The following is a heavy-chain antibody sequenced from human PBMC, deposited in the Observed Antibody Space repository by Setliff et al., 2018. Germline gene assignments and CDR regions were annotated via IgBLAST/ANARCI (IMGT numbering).Heavy chain of an antibody. CDR3: ARGRNIAARLLDS. CDR2: IYYSGAA. V-gene: IGHV4-61*10. CDR1: GGSISSRTYY. D-gene: IGHD6-6*01. J-gene: IGHJ4*02. Sequence: SETLSLTCNVSGGSISSRTYYWSWIRQPAGKGLEWIGHIYYSGAANYNPSLKSRVTISVDTSKDQFSLKVISMTAADTAVYYCARGRNIAARLLDSWGQGTLVTVSS.